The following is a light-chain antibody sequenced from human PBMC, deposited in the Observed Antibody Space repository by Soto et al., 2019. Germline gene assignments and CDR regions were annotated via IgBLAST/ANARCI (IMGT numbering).Light chain of an antibody. CDR3: AAWDDSVSGSAVV. CDR2: MNN. Sequence: QSVLTQPPSASGTPGQRVTISCSGSSSNIGSNYVSWYQQLPGTAPKLLIYMNNQRLSGGPDRFSGSKSVSTASVAISGLRSADEADYYCAAWDDSVSGSAVVFVGGTKLTVL. V-gene: IGLV1-47*01. CDR1: SSNIGSNY. J-gene: IGLJ2*01.